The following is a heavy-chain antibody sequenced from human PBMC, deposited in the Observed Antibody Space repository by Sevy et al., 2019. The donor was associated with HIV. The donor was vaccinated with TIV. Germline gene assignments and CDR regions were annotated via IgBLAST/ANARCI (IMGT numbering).Heavy chain of an antibody. CDR3: ARRYFDL. CDR2: ISHDGINE. CDR1: GFSFSYYG. J-gene: IGHJ4*02. V-gene: IGHV3-30*03. Sequence: GGSLRLSCIGSGFSFSYYGIHWVRQSPGKGLDWVALISHDGINEYYADSVKGRFTISRDNAESALYLQMHGLRAEDAATYFCARRYFDLWGQGTVVTVSS.